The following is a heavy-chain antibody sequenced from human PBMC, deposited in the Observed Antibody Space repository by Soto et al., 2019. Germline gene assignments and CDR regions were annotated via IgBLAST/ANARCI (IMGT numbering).Heavy chain of an antibody. Sequence: QITLQESGPPLVKPTQTLTLTCTFSGFSFTTAGVAVGWIRQTPGGALEWLTLIYYNDDRRFSPSLKTRLTITGDTSKNQVVLSLTNVDPGDTATYFCAHSYGGYEIIYFDFWGQGIAVTVSS. CDR1: GFSFTTAGVA. CDR3: AHSYGGYEIIYFDF. D-gene: IGHD5-12*01. J-gene: IGHJ4*02. CDR2: IYYNDDR. V-gene: IGHV2-5*01.